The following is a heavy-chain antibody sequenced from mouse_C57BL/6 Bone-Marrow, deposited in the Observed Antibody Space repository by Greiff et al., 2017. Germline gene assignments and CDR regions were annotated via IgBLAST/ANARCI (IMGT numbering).Heavy chain of an antibody. Sequence: QVQLQQPGAELVKPGASVKLSCKASGYTFTSYWMPWVKQRPGQGLEWIGEIDPSDSYTNYNQKFKGKATLTVDTSSSTAYMQLSSLTSEDSAVYYCARDLGPIYYYGYYYAMDYWGQGTSVTVSS. CDR2: IDPSDSYT. CDR1: GYTFTSYW. V-gene: IGHV1-50*01. J-gene: IGHJ4*01. CDR3: ARDLGPIYYYGYYYAMDY. D-gene: IGHD1-1*01.